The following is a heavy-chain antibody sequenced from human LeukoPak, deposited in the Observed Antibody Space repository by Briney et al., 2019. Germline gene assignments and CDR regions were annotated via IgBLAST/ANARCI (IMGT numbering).Heavy chain of an antibody. D-gene: IGHD6-19*01. CDR3: VRNLAVAGTCFDS. CDR1: GFTFRNYW. V-gene: IGHV3-7*03. Sequence: PGGSLRLSCAASGFTFRNYWMSWVRQAPGTELEWVANIKKDGSDRNYVTSVRGRFTISRDNAESSLYLQMNSLRVEDTAVYYCVRNLAVAGTCFDSWGQGTLVTVSS. J-gene: IGHJ4*02. CDR2: IKKDGSDR.